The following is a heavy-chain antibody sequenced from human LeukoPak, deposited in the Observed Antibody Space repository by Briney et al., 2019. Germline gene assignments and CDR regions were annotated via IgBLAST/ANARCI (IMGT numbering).Heavy chain of an antibody. D-gene: IGHD5-24*01. V-gene: IGHV4-59*01. CDR3: ARVAGYNYGNYYYYGMDV. CDR2: IYYSGST. CDR1: GGSISSYY. Sequence: SETLSLTCTVSGGSISSYYWSWIRQPPGKGLEWIGYIYYSGSTNYNPSLKSRVTISVDTSKNQFSLKLSSVTAADTAVYYCARVAGYNYGNYYYYGMDVWAKGPRSPSP. J-gene: IGHJ6*02.